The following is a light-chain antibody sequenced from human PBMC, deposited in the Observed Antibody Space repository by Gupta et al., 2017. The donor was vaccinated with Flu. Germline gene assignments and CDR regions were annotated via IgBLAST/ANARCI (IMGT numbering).Light chain of an antibody. CDR2: GAS. CDR3: QHLGT. J-gene: IGKJ2*01. V-gene: IGKV3-20*01. Sequence: LSLSPGERAALSCRASLSVSSSYLALYRQKPGQAHGLLIYGASPICGATTRATSFPDRCSGSGSGTGFTITISRLEPEDFAVYCYQHLGTFGEGTKLEIK. CDR1: LSVSSSY.